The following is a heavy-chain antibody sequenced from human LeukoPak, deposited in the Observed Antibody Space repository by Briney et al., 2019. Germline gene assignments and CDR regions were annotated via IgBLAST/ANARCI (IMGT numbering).Heavy chain of an antibody. CDR2: ISSSGRLI. CDR1: GFSVSDYD. D-gene: IGHD1-1*01. Sequence: SWGSLRLSCAASGFSVSDYDMSWLRQTPGQGLEWISYISSSGRLIKHLVSVKGRFTMSRDNAKNSLYLQMTSLRADDTAVYYCARDPGTTSDSWGQGNLVTVSS. J-gene: IGHJ5*02. V-gene: IGHV3-11*04. CDR3: ARDPGTTSDS.